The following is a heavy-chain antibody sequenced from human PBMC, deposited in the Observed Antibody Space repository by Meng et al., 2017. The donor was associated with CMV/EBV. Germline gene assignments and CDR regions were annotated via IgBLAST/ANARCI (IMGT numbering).Heavy chain of an antibody. D-gene: IGHD3-10*01. V-gene: IGHV3-21*01. J-gene: IGHJ4*02. Sequence: GGSLRLSCAASGFTFSSYSMNWVRQAPGKWLEWVSSISSSSSYIYYEDSVKGRFTISRDNAKNSLYLQMNSLRAEYTAVYYCARTYYYGSGRGQGTLVTVSS. CDR1: GFTFSSYS. CDR3: ARTYYYGSG. CDR2: ISSSSSYI.